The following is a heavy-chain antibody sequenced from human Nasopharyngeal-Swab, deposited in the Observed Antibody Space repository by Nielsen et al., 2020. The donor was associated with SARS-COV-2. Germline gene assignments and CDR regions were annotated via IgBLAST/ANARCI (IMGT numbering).Heavy chain of an antibody. CDR2: ISYDGSNK. D-gene: IGHD5-24*01. V-gene: IGHV3-30-3*01. J-gene: IGHJ4*02. CDR3: ARDSMGGDGYNYYFDY. Sequence: WIRKPPGKGLEWVAVISYDGSNKYYADSVKGRFTISRDNSKNTLYLQMNSLRAEDTAVYYCARDSMGGDGYNYYFDYWGQGTLVTVSS.